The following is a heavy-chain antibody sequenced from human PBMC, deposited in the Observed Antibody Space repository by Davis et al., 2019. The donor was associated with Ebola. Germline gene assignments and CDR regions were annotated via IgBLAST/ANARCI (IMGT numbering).Heavy chain of an antibody. J-gene: IGHJ4*02. V-gene: IGHV1-46*01. D-gene: IGHD3-9*01. CDR3: ALLGYDILTGYRYFDY. CDR2: INPSGGST. CDR1: GYTFTSYY. Sequence: ASVKVSCKASGYTFTSYYMHWVRHAPGQGLEWMGIINPSGGSTSYAQKFQGRVTMTRDTSTSTVYMELSSLRSEDTAVYYCALLGYDILTGYRYFDYWGQGTLGTVSS.